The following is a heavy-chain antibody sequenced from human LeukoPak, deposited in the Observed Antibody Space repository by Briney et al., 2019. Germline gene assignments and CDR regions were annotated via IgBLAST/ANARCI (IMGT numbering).Heavy chain of an antibody. V-gene: IGHV3-11*01. D-gene: IGHD6-13*01. CDR3: AKDRGWYGSSPSDY. CDR2: ISSSSSTI. Sequence: LSLTCTVSGGSISSSSYYWGWIRQPPGKGLEWVSYISSSSSTIYYADSVKGRFTISRDNSKNTLYLQMNSLRAEDTAVYYCAKDRGWYGSSPSDYWGQGTLVTVSS. J-gene: IGHJ4*02. CDR1: GGSISSSSYY.